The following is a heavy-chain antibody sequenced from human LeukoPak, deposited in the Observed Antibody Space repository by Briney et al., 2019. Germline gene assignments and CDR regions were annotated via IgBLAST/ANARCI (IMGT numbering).Heavy chain of an antibody. Sequence: SETLSLTCAVYGGSFSGYYWSWIRQPPGKGLEWIGEINHSGSTNYNLSLKSRVTISVDTSKNQFSLKLSSVTAADTAVYYCARESIVPGGYYYYGMDVWGQGTTVTVSS. CDR2: INHSGST. J-gene: IGHJ6*02. V-gene: IGHV4-34*01. CDR1: GGSFSGYY. CDR3: ARESIVPGGYYYYGMDV. D-gene: IGHD1-26*01.